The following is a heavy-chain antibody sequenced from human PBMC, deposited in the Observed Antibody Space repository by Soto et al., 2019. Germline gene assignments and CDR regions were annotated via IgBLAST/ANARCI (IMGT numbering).Heavy chain of an antibody. J-gene: IGHJ4*02. V-gene: IGHV1-18*01. CDR2: ISAYKGNT. D-gene: IGHD6-13*01. CDR3: ARDSSSWFLPFDY. Sequence: ASVKVSCKASGYTFTNFGISWVRQAPGQGLEWMGWISAYKGNTNYAQKLQGRVTMTTDTSTSTAYMELRSLRSDDTAVYYCARDSSSWFLPFDYWGQGTLVTVSS. CDR1: GYTFTNFG.